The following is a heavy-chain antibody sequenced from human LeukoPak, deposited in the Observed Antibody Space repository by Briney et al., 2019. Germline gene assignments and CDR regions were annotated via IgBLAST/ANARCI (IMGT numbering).Heavy chain of an antibody. D-gene: IGHD1-26*01. J-gene: IGHJ5*02. CDR2: FDPEDGET. V-gene: IGHV1-24*01. CDR1: GYTLTELS. CDR3: ATGLSKWEPLRYNWFDP. Sequence: GASVKVSCTVSGYTLTELSMHWVRQAPGKGPEWMGGFDPEDGETIYAQKFQGRVTMTEDTSTDTAYMELSSLRSEDTAVYYCATGLSKWEPLRYNWFDPWGQGTLVTVSS.